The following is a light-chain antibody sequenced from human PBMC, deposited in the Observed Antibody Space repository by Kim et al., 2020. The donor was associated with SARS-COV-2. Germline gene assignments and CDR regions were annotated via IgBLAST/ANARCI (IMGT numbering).Light chain of an antibody. CDR2: GND. CDR1: SLRSFH. Sequence: LRQTVTITCRGYSLRSFHASWYQQKPGQAPVLVFYGNDHRPSGIPDRFSGSSSGDRSSLTITGAQAADEADYYCNCRASHPYRVFFGCGTRLTVL. CDR3: NCRASHPYRVF. J-gene: IGLJ7*01. V-gene: IGLV3-19*01.